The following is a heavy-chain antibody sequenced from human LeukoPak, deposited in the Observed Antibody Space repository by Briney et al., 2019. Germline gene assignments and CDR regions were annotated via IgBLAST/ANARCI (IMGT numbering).Heavy chain of an antibody. V-gene: IGHV1-3*01. CDR3: ARDSGEYYFDY. CDR1: GYTFTIYA. J-gene: IGHJ4*02. CDR2: INAGSGNT. D-gene: IGHD2-15*01. Sequence: ASVKVSCKASGYTFTIYAMHWVRQAPGQRLEWMGWINAGSGNTKYSQDFQGRVTISRDTSASTAYMELSSLTSEDTAVYYCARDSGEYYFDYWGQGTLVTVSS.